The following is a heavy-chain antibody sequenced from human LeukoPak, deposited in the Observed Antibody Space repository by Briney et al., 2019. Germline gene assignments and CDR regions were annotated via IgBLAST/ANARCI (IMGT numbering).Heavy chain of an antibody. CDR2: INPNSGGT. V-gene: IGHV1-2*02. CDR1: GYTFTGYY. Sequence: ASVKVSCKASGYTFTGYYMHWVRQAPGQGLEWMGWINPNSGGTNYAQKFQGRVTMTRDTSISTAYMELSRLRSDDTAVYYCARDPGDYSNYPRDYWGQGTLVTVSS. CDR3: ARDPGDYSNYPRDY. J-gene: IGHJ4*02. D-gene: IGHD4-11*01.